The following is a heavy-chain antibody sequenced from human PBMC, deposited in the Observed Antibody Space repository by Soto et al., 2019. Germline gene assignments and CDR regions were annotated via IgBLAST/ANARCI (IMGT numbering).Heavy chain of an antibody. CDR1: GYTFTSYD. V-gene: IGHV1-8*01. D-gene: IGHD6-6*01. J-gene: IGHJ5*02. Sequence: QVQLVQSGAEVKKPGASVKVSCKASGYTFTSYDINWVRQATGQGLEWMGWMNPNSGNTGYAQKFQGRVTMTRNTSISTAYMELSRLRSEDTAVYYCAREYSSSTWFDPWGQGTLVTVSS. CDR2: MNPNSGNT. CDR3: AREYSSSTWFDP.